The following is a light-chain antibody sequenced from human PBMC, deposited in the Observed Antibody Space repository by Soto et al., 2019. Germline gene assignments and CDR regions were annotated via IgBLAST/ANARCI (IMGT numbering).Light chain of an antibody. CDR3: QSYDTSLSGSEV. J-gene: IGLJ2*01. Sequence: QSVLTQPPSVSGAPGQRVTISCTGSSSNIGAGYDVHWYQHLPGTAPKLLIYVNTNRPSGVPDRFSASKSGTSASLAITGLRPEDEADYYCQSYDTSLSGSEVFGGGTKLTVL. CDR1: SSNIGAGYD. V-gene: IGLV1-40*01. CDR2: VNT.